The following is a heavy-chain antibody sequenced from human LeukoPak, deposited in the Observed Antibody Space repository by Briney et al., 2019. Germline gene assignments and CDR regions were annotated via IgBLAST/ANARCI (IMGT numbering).Heavy chain of an antibody. V-gene: IGHV4-59*08. J-gene: IGHJ4*02. Sequence: SEALSLTCTVSGGSISSYYWSWIRQPPGKGLEWIGYIYYSGSTDYNPSLKSRVTISVDTSKNQFSLKPSSVTAADTAVYYCARQGGYSSSWYRLVGSTTPFDYWGQGTLVTVSS. CDR2: IYYSGST. CDR1: GGSISSYY. D-gene: IGHD6-13*01. CDR3: ARQGGYSSSWYRLVGSTTPFDY.